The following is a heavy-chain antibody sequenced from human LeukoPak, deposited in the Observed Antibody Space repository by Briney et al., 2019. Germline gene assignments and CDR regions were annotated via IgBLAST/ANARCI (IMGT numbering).Heavy chain of an antibody. CDR2: INANSGTR. D-gene: IGHD4-11*01. Sequence: GGSLRLSCEASGFAFSFFAMSWLRQPPGKGLEWVSTINANSGTRSYAASVRGRFTISRDNSKKTLYLQVNSLRAEDTAVYFCAKELTTERTPGVDSWGQGTLVTVSS. J-gene: IGHJ4*02. CDR3: AKELTTERTPGVDS. V-gene: IGHV3-23*01. CDR1: GFAFSFFA.